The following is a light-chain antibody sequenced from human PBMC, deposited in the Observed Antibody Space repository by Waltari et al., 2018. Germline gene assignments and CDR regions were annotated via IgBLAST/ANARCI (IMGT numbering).Light chain of an antibody. CDR2: KVS. CDR3: QQYDRFSGT. CDR1: QSISDW. J-gene: IGKJ1*01. Sequence: DIQMTQSPSTLSASVGDRVTITCRASQSISDWLAWYQQKPGTAPKLLIYKVSKLESGVPSRFIVSGSGAEFTLTISSLLPDDFATYYCQQYDRFSGTFGPGTKVEIK. V-gene: IGKV1-5*03.